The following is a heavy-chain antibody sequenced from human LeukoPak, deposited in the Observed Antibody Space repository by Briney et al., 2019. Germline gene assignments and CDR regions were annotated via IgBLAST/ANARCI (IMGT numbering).Heavy chain of an antibody. CDR1: GFTFSSYA. CDR3: AKNHYDSSGYYHFDY. V-gene: IGHV3-23*01. J-gene: IGHJ4*02. D-gene: IGHD3-22*01. Sequence: GGSLRLSCAASGFTFSSYAMSWVRQAPGKGLEWVSAISGSGGSTYYADSVKGRFTISRDNSKNTLYLQMNSLGAEDTAVYYCAKNHYDSSGYYHFDYWGQGTLVTVSS. CDR2: ISGSGGST.